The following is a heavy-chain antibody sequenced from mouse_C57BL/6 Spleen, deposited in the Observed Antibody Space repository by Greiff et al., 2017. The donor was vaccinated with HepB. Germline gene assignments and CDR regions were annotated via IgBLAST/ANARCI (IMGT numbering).Heavy chain of an antibody. D-gene: IGHD2-4*01. Sequence: DVQLVESEGGLVQPGSSMKLSCTASGFTFSDYYMAWVRQVPEKGLEWVANINYDGSSTYYLDSLKSRFIISRDNAKNILYLQMSSLKSEDTATYYCARGSPYYDYGDWFAYWGQGTLVTVSA. CDR3: ARGSPYYDYGDWFAY. V-gene: IGHV5-16*01. CDR2: INYDGSST. J-gene: IGHJ3*01. CDR1: GFTFSDYY.